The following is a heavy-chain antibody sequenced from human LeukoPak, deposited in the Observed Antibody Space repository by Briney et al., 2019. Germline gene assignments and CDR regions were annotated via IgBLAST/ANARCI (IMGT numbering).Heavy chain of an antibody. CDR2: IYYSGST. Sequence: SETLSLTCTVSGGSISSYYWSWIRQPPGKGLEWIGYIYYSGSTNYNPSLKSRVTISVDTSKNHFSLKLSSVTAADTAVYYCSRADSYGYPYYYYMDVWGKGTTVTVSS. V-gene: IGHV4-59*01. D-gene: IGHD5-18*01. CDR1: GGSISSYY. J-gene: IGHJ6*03. CDR3: SRADSYGYPYYYYMDV.